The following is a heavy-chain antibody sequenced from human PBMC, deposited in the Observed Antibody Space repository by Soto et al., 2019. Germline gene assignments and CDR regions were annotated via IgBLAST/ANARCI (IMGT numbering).Heavy chain of an antibody. J-gene: IGHJ6*02. CDR1: GGSVSSGSYY. Sequence: ETLSLTCTVSGGSVSSGSYYWSWIRQPPGKGLEWIGYIYYSGSTNYNPSLKSRVTISVDTSKNQFPLKLSSVTAADTAVYYCARATCDLTSTTCYLVTDYYYSFVMDVWGQGTTVSVSS. CDR2: IYYSGST. D-gene: IGHD2-2*01. V-gene: IGHV4-61*01. CDR3: ARATCDLTSTTCYLVTDYYYSFVMDV.